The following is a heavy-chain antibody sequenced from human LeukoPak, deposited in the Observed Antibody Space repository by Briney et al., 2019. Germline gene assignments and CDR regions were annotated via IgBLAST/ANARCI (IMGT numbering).Heavy chain of an antibody. D-gene: IGHD2-2*01. Sequence: GGSLRLSCAASGFIFSNYWMSWVRQAPGKGLEWVANIKQDGSEKYYVDSVKGRFTISRDNAKNSLYLQMNSLRAEDTAVYSCARRGYCISTNCYTPHFDYWGQGTLVTVSS. J-gene: IGHJ4*02. V-gene: IGHV3-7*01. CDR1: GFIFSNYW. CDR3: ARRGYCISTNCYTPHFDY. CDR2: IKQDGSEK.